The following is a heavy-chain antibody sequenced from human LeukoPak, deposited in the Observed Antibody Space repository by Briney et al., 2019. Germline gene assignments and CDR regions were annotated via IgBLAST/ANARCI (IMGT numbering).Heavy chain of an antibody. Sequence: GGSLRLSCTGSGFNFGFDACSVSWVRQAPGRGLEWVGFIRANKYGGTTEYAASVKGRFAISRDDSKSIAYLQLNSLKTEDTAMYYCTAEQNYWGQGTLVAVSS. J-gene: IGHJ4*02. V-gene: IGHV3-49*04. CDR2: IRANKYGGTT. CDR3: TAEQNY. CDR1: GFNFGFDACS.